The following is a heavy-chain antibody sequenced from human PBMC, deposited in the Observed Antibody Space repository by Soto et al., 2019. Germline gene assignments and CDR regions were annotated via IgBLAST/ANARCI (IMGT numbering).Heavy chain of an antibody. J-gene: IGHJ6*04. CDR2: IHPNTGGT. V-gene: IGHV1-2*02. CDR3: ASDFRTRGWFRQAGNFAMDV. CDR1: GYPYTNSY. Sequence: QVQLVQSGAEVRKPGASVKVSCKASGYPYTNSYMHWVRQAPGQVLDWMGWIHPNTGGTNYAQKFQGRVTMTSDTSVSRVYMELNRLTSDDTAIYCCASDFRTRGWFRQAGNFAMDVWGKGTTVTVSP. D-gene: IGHD6-19*01.